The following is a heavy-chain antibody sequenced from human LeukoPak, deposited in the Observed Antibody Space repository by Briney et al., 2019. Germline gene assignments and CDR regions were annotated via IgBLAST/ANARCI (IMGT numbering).Heavy chain of an antibody. Sequence: SQTLSLTCVISGDSVSSTNAAWSWIRQSPSRGLEWLGRTYYRSKWYNDYAVSVKSRITINPDTSKNQFSLQLDSVTPEDTAVYYCARARQPAATIDYWGQGTLVTVSS. CDR1: GDSVSSTNAA. CDR3: ARARQPAATIDY. J-gene: IGHJ4*02. CDR2: TYYRSKWYN. D-gene: IGHD2-2*01. V-gene: IGHV6-1*01.